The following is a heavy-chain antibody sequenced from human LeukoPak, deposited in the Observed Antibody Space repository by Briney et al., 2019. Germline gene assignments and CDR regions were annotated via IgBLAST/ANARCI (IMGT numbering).Heavy chain of an antibody. J-gene: IGHJ5*02. V-gene: IGHV3-23*01. CDR3: AKDAGSSSGNWFDP. CDR2: ISATGGST. Sequence: GGSLRLSCAASGFTFSSYAMSWVRQAPGKGLEWVSSISATGGSTYYADSVKGRSTISRDNSKNTLDLQMNSLRAEDTAVYYCAKDAGSSSGNWFDPWGQGTLVTVSS. D-gene: IGHD6-6*01. CDR1: GFTFSSYA.